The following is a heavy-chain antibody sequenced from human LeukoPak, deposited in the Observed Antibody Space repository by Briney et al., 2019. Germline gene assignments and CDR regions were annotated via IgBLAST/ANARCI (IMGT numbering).Heavy chain of an antibody. CDR2: IWHDGNHK. CDR1: GFSFDTYA. Sequence: GRSLRLSCAASGFSFDTYAMHWVRQAPGQGLEWVALIWHDGNHKFYSNSVRGQFTISRDNSKNTVYLQMNNLRPDDTAVYYCAREIFGSGSSPDFWGQGTLVTVSS. CDR3: AREIFGSGSSPDF. D-gene: IGHD3-10*01. V-gene: IGHV3-33*01. J-gene: IGHJ4*02.